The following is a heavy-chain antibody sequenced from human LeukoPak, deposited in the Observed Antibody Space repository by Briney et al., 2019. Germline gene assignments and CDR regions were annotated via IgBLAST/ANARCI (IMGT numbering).Heavy chain of an antibody. CDR3: ARDGYYFNSDEGGWFDP. V-gene: IGHV3-7*01. Sequence: GGSLRLSCAASGFAFSSYCMSWVRQAPGKGLEWVANINHDGSEKYYVDSVKGRFTISRDNAKNSVYLQMNSLRAEDTAVYYCARDGYYFNSDEGGWFDPWGQGTLVTVSS. D-gene: IGHD3-22*01. CDR2: INHDGSEK. CDR1: GFAFSSYC. J-gene: IGHJ5*02.